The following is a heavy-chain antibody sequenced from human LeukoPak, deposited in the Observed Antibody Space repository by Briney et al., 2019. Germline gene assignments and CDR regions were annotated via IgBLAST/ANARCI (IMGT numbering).Heavy chain of an antibody. CDR1: GLNFRSFW. Sequence: GGSLRLSCAVSGLNFRSFWMSWVRQAPGKGLEWVANIKQDGSEKFYVDSVKGRFTISRDNAKNSLYLQMNSLRAEDSAVYCCARGFYFSMTELYYLDLWGRGTLVTVSS. J-gene: IGHJ2*01. CDR3: ARGFYFSMTELYYLDL. CDR2: IKQDGSEK. V-gene: IGHV3-7*04. D-gene: IGHD2-8*01.